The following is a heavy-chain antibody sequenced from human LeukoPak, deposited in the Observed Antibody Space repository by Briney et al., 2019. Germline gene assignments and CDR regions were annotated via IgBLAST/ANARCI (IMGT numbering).Heavy chain of an antibody. V-gene: IGHV3-23*01. CDR3: AKSFAGAVAGSRGLDY. Sequence: GGSLRLSCAASGFTFSSYAMSGVRQAPGKGLEWVSAISGGGGAYYADSVKGRITISSDNSNNTLYLQMNSLRAEDTAIYYCAKSFAGAVAGSRGLDYWGQGTLVTVSS. CDR2: ISGGGGA. J-gene: IGHJ4*02. CDR1: GFTFSSYA. D-gene: IGHD6-19*01.